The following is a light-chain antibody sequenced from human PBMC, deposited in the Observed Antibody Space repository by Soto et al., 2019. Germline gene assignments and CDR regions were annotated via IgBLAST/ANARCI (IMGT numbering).Light chain of an antibody. J-gene: IGKJ5*01. V-gene: IGKV3-11*01. CDR2: DTS. CDR3: KQQHNWPIT. Sequence: EILLTQCPATLSFAAGDRGPLSCRASETTRGMLAWYQQRTGQHPRTLIYDTSNRATGIAARFSAIRYGKDFNLTISGIQPADRGVDYCKQQHNWPITVGPGTRLEIK. CDR1: ETTRGM.